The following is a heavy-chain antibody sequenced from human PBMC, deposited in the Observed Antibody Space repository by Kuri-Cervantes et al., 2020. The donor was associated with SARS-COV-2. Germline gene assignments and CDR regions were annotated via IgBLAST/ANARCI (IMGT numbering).Heavy chain of an antibody. CDR3: ARDTSAYQNYYYYYGVDV. CDR2: IYYSGST. V-gene: IGHV4-61*01. Sequence: SETLSLTCTVSGDSVTNSHYSWSWIRQPPGKGLEWIGYIYYSGSTNYNPSLQNRVSILIDTSENQFSLRLTSVTAADTAVYYCARDTSAYQNYYYYYGVDVWGQGTTVTVSS. J-gene: IGHJ6*02. D-gene: IGHD2-2*01. CDR1: GDSVTNSHYS.